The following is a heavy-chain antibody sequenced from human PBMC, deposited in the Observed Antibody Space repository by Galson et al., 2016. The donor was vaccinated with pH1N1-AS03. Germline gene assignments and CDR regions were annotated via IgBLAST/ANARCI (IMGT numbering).Heavy chain of an antibody. J-gene: IGHJ5*02. CDR2: IDWNSGTI. V-gene: IGHV3-9*01. D-gene: IGHD4-23*01. CDR1: GFTFDAYA. CDR3: ARWSRGGNFASLDP. Sequence: SLRLSCAGSGFTFDAYAMHWVRQAPGKGLEWVSGIDWNSGTIGYTDSVKGRFTISRDNAKNSLYLQMNSLRGGDTAVYYCARWSRGGNFASLDPWGQGTLVTVSS.